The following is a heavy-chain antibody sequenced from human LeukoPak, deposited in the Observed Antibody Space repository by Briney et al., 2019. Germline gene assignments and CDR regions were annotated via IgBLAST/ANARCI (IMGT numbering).Heavy chain of an antibody. CDR2: INPNSGGT. Sequence: ASVKVSCKASGYTFTGYYMHWVRQAPGQGLEWMGWINPNSGGTNYAQKLQGRVTMTTDTSTSTAYMELRSLRSDDTAVYYCARARYSYGETYYYYYYMDVWGKGTTVTVSS. D-gene: IGHD5-18*01. CDR1: GYTFTGYY. J-gene: IGHJ6*03. V-gene: IGHV1-2*02. CDR3: ARARYSYGETYYYYYYMDV.